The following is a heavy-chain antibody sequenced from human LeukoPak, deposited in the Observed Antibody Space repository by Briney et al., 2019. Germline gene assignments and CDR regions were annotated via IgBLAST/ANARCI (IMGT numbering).Heavy chain of an antibody. J-gene: IGHJ4*02. CDR3: ARGRAYDSSGYYGYYFDY. Sequence: SETLSLTCTASGGSISSYYWSWIRQPPGKGLEWIGRIYTSGSTNYNPSLKGRVTMSVDTSKNQFSLKLSSVTAADTAVYYCARGRAYDSSGYYGYYFDYWGQGTLVTVSS. V-gene: IGHV4-4*07. CDR1: GGSISSYY. D-gene: IGHD3-22*01. CDR2: IYTSGST.